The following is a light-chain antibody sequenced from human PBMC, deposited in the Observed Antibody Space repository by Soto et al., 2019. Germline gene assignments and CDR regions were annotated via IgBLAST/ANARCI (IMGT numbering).Light chain of an antibody. CDR3: QGYGDSPPAFT. CDR2: GAS. V-gene: IGKV3-20*01. CDR1: QSVSSSY. J-gene: IGKJ2*01. Sequence: DIVLTQSPGTLSLSPGERATLSCRASQSVSSSYLAWYQQKPGQAPRLLIYGASIRATGIPDRFSGSGSGTDFTLTISRLEPEDFAVYYCQGYGDSPPAFTFGQGTKLQIK.